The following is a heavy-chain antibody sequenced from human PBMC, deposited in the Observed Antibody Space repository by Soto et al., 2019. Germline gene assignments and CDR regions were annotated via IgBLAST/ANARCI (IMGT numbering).Heavy chain of an antibody. D-gene: IGHD6-19*01. CDR3: VRGGPVAGPTSSEAYHPFDF. J-gene: IGHJ4*02. Sequence: ASVKVSCKTSGYTFSHHYTHWVRQAPGQGLEWMGWINPNSGGTGYAEKFQGRVTMTRDTSISTAYMELNRLNSDDTAVYYCVRGGPVAGPTSSEAYHPFDFWGQGTLVTVSS. CDR2: INPNSGGT. V-gene: IGHV1-2*02. CDR1: GYTFSHHY.